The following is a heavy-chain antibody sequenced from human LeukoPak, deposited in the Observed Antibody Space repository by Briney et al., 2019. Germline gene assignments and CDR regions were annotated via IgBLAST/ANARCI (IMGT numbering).Heavy chain of an antibody. CDR1: GYTFTSYG. CDR3: ARVYSVLRYFDGSDNWFDP. CDR2: ISAYNGNT. J-gene: IGHJ5*02. V-gene: IGHV1-18*01. Sequence: ASVKVSCKASGYTFTSYGISWVRQAPGQGLEWMGWISAYNGNTNYAQKLQGRVTMTTDTSTSTAYMELRSLRSDDTAVYYCARVYSVLRYFDGSDNWFDPWGQGTLVTVSS. D-gene: IGHD3-9*01.